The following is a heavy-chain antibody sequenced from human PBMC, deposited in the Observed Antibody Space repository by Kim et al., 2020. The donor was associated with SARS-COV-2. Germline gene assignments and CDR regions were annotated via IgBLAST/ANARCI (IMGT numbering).Heavy chain of an antibody. J-gene: IGHJ4*02. CDR3: ARLVDTAMGSDY. Sequence: YTNPSRKSRVTISEDTSKNQFSLKMSSVTAADTAVYYCARLVDTAMGSDYWGPGTLVTVSS. V-gene: IGHV4-39*01. D-gene: IGHD5-18*01.